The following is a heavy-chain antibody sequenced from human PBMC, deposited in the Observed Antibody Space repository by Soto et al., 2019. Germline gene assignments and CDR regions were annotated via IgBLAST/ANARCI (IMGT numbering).Heavy chain of an antibody. CDR2: INPNSGGT. CDR3: ASTGNYGSGTSFRVDY. D-gene: IGHD3-10*01. V-gene: IGHV1-2*02. J-gene: IGHJ4*02. CDR1: GYTFTGYY. Sequence: GASVKVSCKASGYTFTGYYVHWVRQAPGQGLEWMGWINPNSGGTIYPQKFQGRVTMTRDTSISTAYMELRSLRSDDTAVYYCASTGNYGSGTSFRVDYWGQGTLVTVSS.